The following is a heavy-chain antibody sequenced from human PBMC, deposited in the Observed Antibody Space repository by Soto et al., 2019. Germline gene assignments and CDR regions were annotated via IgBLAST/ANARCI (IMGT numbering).Heavy chain of an antibody. D-gene: IGHD2-8*01. CDR1: GFTFTSSA. J-gene: IGHJ6*02. CDR3: AADSCTNGVCSYYYYYGMDV. Sequence: SVKVSCKASGFTFTSSAVQWVRQARGQRLEWIGWIVVGSGNTNYAQKFQERVTITRDMSTSTAYMELSSLRSEDTAVYYCAADSCTNGVCSYYYYYGMDVWGQGTTVTVSS. CDR2: IVVGSGNT. V-gene: IGHV1-58*01.